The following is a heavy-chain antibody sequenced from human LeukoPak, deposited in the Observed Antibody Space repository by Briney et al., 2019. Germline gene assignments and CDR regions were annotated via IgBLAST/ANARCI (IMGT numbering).Heavy chain of an antibody. V-gene: IGHV4-4*09. CDR2: IHHGGST. CDR1: GVSISTYY. D-gene: IGHD3-3*01. Sequence: SETLSLTCTVSGVSISTYYWGWIRQSPGKGLEWLATIHHGGSTYDNPSLKSRVTISVDTSKNQYSLKLTSVTATDTAIYYCARSIFVSAPYYMDVWGKGTTVIVSS. J-gene: IGHJ6*03. CDR3: ARSIFVSAPYYMDV.